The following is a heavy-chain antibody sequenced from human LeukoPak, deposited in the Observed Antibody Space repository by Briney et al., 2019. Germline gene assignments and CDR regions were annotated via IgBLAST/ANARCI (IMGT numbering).Heavy chain of an antibody. CDR3: ARDGIDSSSGISYYYYMAV. D-gene: IGHD3-22*01. V-gene: IGHV3-7*01. J-gene: IGHJ6*03. CDR2: IKQDGSEK. CDR1: GFTFSSYW. Sequence: GGSLRLSCAASGFTFSSYWMSWVRQAPGKGLEWVANIKQDGSEKYYVDSAKGRFTISRDNAKNTLYLQMNSLRAEDTAVYYCARDGIDSSSGISYYYYMAVWGKGTTVTISS.